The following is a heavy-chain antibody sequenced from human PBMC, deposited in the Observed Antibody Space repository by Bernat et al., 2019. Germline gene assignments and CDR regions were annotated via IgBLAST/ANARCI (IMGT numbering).Heavy chain of an antibody. Sequence: EVQLVESGGGLVQPGRSLRLSCVASGFTFDDYAMHWVRQAPGKGLEWVSGISWNSGSIGYADSVKGRFTISRDNAKNSLYLQMNSLRAEDTAVYYCAKDHYYYDSSGYYSTLDYWGQGTLVTVSS. J-gene: IGHJ4*02. D-gene: IGHD3-22*01. CDR1: GFTFDDYA. CDR3: AKDHYYYDSSGYYSTLDY. CDR2: ISWNSGSI. V-gene: IGHV3-9*01.